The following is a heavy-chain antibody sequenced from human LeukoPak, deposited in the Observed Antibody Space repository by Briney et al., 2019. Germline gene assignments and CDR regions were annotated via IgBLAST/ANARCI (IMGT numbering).Heavy chain of an antibody. CDR2: ISANDGNT. CDR3: ARESHVTREDY. V-gene: IGHV1-18*01. D-gene: IGHD3-10*01. Sequence: GASVKVSCKASGYTFTSYGISWVRQAPGQGLEWMGWISANDGNTDYPQKLQGRVTMTTDTSTSTPYMELRSLRSDDTAVYYCARESHVTREDYWGQGTLVTVSS. CDR1: GYTFTSYG. J-gene: IGHJ4*02.